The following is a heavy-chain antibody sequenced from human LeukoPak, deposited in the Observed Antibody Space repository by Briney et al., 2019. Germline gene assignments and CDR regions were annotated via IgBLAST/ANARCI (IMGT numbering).Heavy chain of an antibody. CDR1: GGSVSSGSYY. CDR3: ARDGDYGGPYYFDY. CDR2: IYYSGST. Sequence: SETLSLTCTVSGGSVSSGSYYWSWIWQPPGTGLEWIGYIYYSGSTNYNPSLKSRVTISVDTSKNQFSLKLSSVTAADTAVYYCARDGDYGGPYYFDYWGQGTLVTVSS. J-gene: IGHJ4*02. D-gene: IGHD4-17*01. V-gene: IGHV4-61*01.